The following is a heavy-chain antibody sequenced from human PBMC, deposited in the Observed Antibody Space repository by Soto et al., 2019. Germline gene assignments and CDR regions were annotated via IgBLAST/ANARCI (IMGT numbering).Heavy chain of an antibody. V-gene: IGHV1-2*02. D-gene: IGHD6-19*01. J-gene: IGHJ3*01. Sequence: QVQLVQSGAEVKKPGASVKVSCKASGYIFTAYYMNWVRQAPGQGLEWMGWINPASGGTNYGQKFEGRVTMTTDPSISKAYMELSSLRSDDTAVYYCARDYSAGAGASDFWGQGTMVIVSS. CDR3: ARDYSAGAGASDF. CDR2: INPASGGT. CDR1: GYIFTAYY.